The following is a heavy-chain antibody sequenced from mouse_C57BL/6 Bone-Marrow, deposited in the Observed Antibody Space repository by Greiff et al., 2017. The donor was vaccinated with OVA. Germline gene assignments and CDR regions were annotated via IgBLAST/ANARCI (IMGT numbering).Heavy chain of an antibody. Sequence: VQLKESGAELVRPGASVKLSCTASGFNIKDDYMHWVKQRPEQGLEWIGWIDPENGDTEYASKFQGKATITADTSSNTAYLQLSSLTSEDTAVDYCTIQGDYFDYWGQGTTLTVSS. CDR3: TIQGDYFDY. V-gene: IGHV14-4*01. CDR1: GFNIKDDY. CDR2: IDPENGDT. J-gene: IGHJ2*01.